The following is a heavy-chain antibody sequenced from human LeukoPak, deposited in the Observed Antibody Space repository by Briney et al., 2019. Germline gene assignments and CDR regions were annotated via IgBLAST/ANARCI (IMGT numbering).Heavy chain of an antibody. Sequence: ASETLSLTCAVYGGSFSGYYWSWIRQPPGKGLEWIGYIYYSGSTNYNPSLKSRVTISVDTSKNQFSLKLSSVTAADTAVYYCARQGPIWFDPWGQGTLVTVSS. CDR2: IYYSGST. CDR1: GGSFSGYY. CDR3: ARQGPIWFDP. V-gene: IGHV4-59*08. J-gene: IGHJ5*02.